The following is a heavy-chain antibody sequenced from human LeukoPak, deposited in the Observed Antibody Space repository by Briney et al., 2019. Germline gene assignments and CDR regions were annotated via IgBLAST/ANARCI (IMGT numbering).Heavy chain of an antibody. CDR1: GFTVSNNY. Sequence: GGSLRLSCAASGFTVSNNYMSWVRQAPGKGLEWVSLIYSGGSTYYADSVKGRFTISRDNSKNTLYLQMNRLRAEDTAVYYCARDYSYPPGGYGMDVWGQGITVTVSS. D-gene: IGHD3-16*02. CDR2: IYSGGST. V-gene: IGHV3-66*01. J-gene: IGHJ6*02. CDR3: ARDYSYPPGGYGMDV.